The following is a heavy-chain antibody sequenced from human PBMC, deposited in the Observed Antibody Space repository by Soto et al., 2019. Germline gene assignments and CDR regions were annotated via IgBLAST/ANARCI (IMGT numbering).Heavy chain of an antibody. V-gene: IGHV3-21*01. Sequence: GGSLRLSCAASGFTFSSYSMNWVRQAPGKGLEWVSSISSSSSYIYYADSVKGRFTISRDNAKNSLYLQMNSLRAEDTAVYYCATPELYSGYSFDYWGQGTLVTVSS. J-gene: IGHJ4*02. CDR3: ATPELYSGYSFDY. CDR2: ISSSSSYI. CDR1: GFTFSSYS. D-gene: IGHD5-12*01.